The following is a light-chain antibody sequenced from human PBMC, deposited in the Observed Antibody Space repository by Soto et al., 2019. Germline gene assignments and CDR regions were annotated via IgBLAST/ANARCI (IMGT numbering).Light chain of an antibody. J-gene: IGKJ2*01. V-gene: IGKV3-20*01. CDR2: CAS. CDR1: QSVSSNY. Sequence: EIVLTQSPGTLSLSPGERATLSCRASQSVSSNYLAWYQQKPGQAPRLLIYCASSRASGIPERFSGSGSGTTFTLTISSLEHEDFAVYYCQQYGSSPQYTFGQGTKLEIK. CDR3: QQYGSSPQYT.